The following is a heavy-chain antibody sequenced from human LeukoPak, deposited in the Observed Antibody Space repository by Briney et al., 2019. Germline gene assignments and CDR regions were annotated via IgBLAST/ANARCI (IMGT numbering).Heavy chain of an antibody. V-gene: IGHV3-66*02. CDR2: IYSGGST. D-gene: IGHD6-6*01. CDR3: ARKRPRDAFDI. CDR1: GFHVSSNY. J-gene: IGHJ3*02. Sequence: GGSLRLSCAASGFHVSSNYMSWVRQAPGKGLEWVSVIYSGGSTYYADSVKGRFTISRDNSKNTLYLQMNSLRAEDTAVYYCARKRPRDAFDIWGQGTMVTVSS.